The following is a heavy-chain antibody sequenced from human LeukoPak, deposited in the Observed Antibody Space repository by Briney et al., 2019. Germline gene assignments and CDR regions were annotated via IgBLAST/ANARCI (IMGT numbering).Heavy chain of an antibody. V-gene: IGHV4-4*07. CDR1: GGSISSYY. D-gene: IGHD6-13*01. Sequence: PSETLSLTCTVSGGSISSYYWSWIRQPAGKGLEWIGRLYTSGSINYNPSLKSRVTISVDTSKNQFSLKLRSVTAADTAVYYCARDRVGQQLVGRKYYYYYVDVWGKGNTVTISS. CDR2: LYTSGSI. CDR3: ARDRVGQQLVGRKYYYYYVDV. J-gene: IGHJ6*03.